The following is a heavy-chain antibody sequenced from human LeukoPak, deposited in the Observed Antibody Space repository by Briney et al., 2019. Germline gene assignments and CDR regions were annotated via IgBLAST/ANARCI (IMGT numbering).Heavy chain of an antibody. J-gene: IGHJ4*02. CDR1: GGSISSSSYY. Sequence: SETLSLTCTVSGGSISSSSYYWGWIRQPPGKGLEWIGSIYYSGSTYYNPSLKSRVTISVDTSKNQFSLKLSSVTAADTAVYYCARPGTTGTVFYAFDIWGQGTLVTVSS. CDR2: IYYSGST. D-gene: IGHD1-1*01. V-gene: IGHV4-39*01. CDR3: ARPGTTGTVFYAFDI.